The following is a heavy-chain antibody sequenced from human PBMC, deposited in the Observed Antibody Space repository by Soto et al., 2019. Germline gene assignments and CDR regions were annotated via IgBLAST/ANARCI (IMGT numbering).Heavy chain of an antibody. Sequence: SETLSLTCAVYGGSLSGYYGSWIRQPPGKGLEWIGEINHSGSTNYNRSLKSPVTISVDTSMNQFSLKLSSVTAADTAVYYCARGRDYDFWSGLDYWGQGTLVTVSS. V-gene: IGHV4-34*01. J-gene: IGHJ4*02. CDR1: GGSLSGYY. D-gene: IGHD3-3*01. CDR2: INHSGST. CDR3: ARGRDYDFWSGLDY.